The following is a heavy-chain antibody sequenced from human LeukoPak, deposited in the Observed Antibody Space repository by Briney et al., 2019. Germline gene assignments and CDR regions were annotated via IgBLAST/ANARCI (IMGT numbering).Heavy chain of an antibody. CDR1: GFTFSSYW. CDR2: INSDGSST. D-gene: IGHD3-10*01. V-gene: IGHV3-74*01. CDR3: AKPTRGSGIDYGMDV. J-gene: IGHJ6*02. Sequence: AGGSLRLSCAASGFTFSSYWMHWVRQAPGKGLVWVSRINSDGSSTSYADSVKGRFTISRDNAKNTLYLQMNSLRAEDTAVYYCAKPTRGSGIDYGMDVWGQGTTVTVSS.